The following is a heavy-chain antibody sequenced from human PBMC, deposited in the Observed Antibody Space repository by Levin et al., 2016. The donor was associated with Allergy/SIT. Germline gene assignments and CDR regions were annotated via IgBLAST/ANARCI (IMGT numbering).Heavy chain of an antibody. CDR3: ARDPLKERYQYGMDV. CDR1: GYTFTNYG. V-gene: IGHV1-18*04. J-gene: IGHJ6*02. Sequence: ASVKVSCKASGYTFTNYGITWVRQAPGQGLEWMGWRNINNGDTNFAQNFQGRVTVTTVTSTSTVYMELRSLTSDDTAVYYCARDPLKERYQYGMDVWGQGTTVTVSS. D-gene: IGHD2-2*01. CDR2: RNINNGDT.